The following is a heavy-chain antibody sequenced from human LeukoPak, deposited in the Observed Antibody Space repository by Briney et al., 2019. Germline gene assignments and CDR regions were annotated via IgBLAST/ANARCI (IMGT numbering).Heavy chain of an antibody. CDR3: ASRLRWPSYFDY. D-gene: IGHD4-23*01. CDR2: IYYSGTT. Sequence: SETLSLTCTVSGGSISSTSYYWGRIRQPPGKGLEWIGSIYYSGTTYYNPSLKSRVTISVDTSKNQFSLKLSPVTAADTAAYYCASRLRWPSYFDYWGQGTPVTVSS. CDR1: GGSISSTSYY. V-gene: IGHV4-39*01. J-gene: IGHJ4*02.